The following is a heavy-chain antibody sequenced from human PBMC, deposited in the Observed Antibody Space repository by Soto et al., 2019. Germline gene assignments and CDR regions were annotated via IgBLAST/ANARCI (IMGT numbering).Heavy chain of an antibody. CDR1: GFTFSSYG. Sequence: QVQLVESVGGVVQPGRSLRLSCAASGFTFSSYGMHWVRQAPGKGLEWVAVISYDGSNKYYADSVKGRFTISRDNSKNTLYLQMNSLRAEDTAVYYCAKDYGYCSGGSCYSSGWFDPWGQGTLVTVSS. D-gene: IGHD2-15*01. CDR2: ISYDGSNK. J-gene: IGHJ5*02. V-gene: IGHV3-30*18. CDR3: AKDYGYCSGGSCYSSGWFDP.